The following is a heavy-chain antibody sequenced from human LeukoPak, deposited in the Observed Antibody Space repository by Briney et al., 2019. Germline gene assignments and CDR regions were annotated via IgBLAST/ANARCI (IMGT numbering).Heavy chain of an antibody. CDR1: GFTFDDYG. Sequence: GGSLRLSCAASGFTFDDYGMSWVRQAPGKGLEWVSGIEWNGGGTVYVDSVKGRFTISRDNAKRSLYLQMNSLRAEDTALYYCARVFRPRNYFYYYLDVWGKGTTVTVSS. CDR2: IEWNGGGT. CDR3: ARVFRPRNYFYYYLDV. V-gene: IGHV3-20*04. J-gene: IGHJ6*03. D-gene: IGHD3-10*01.